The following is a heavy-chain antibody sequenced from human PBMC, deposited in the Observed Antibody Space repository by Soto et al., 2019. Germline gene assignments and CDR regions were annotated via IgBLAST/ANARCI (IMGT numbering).Heavy chain of an antibody. CDR2: IYSGGSS. CDR3: ARSQLSAYFDS. CDR1: GFTVSSNY. J-gene: IGHJ4*02. V-gene: IGHV3-53*01. Sequence: EVQLVESGGGLVQPGGSLRLSCAASGFTVSSNYMNWVRQPPGKGLEWVSAIYSGGSSYYADSVKGRFTISRDISKNTLYLQMNSLRAEDTAVYYCARSQLSAYFDSWGQGTLVTVSS. D-gene: IGHD6-13*01.